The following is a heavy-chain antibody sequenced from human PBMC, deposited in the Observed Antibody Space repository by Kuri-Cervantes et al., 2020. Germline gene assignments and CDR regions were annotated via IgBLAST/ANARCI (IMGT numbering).Heavy chain of an antibody. CDR2: INHSGST. CDR3: ARGDKQQLVPLFDP. V-gene: IGHV4-34*01. J-gene: IGHJ5*02. Sequence: SQTLSLTCAVYGGSFSGYYWSWIRQPPGKGLEWIGEINHSGSTNYNPSLKSRVTISVDTSKNQFSLKLSSVTAADTAVYYCARGDKQQLVPLFDPWAREPWSRLL. CDR1: GGSFSGYY. D-gene: IGHD6-13*01.